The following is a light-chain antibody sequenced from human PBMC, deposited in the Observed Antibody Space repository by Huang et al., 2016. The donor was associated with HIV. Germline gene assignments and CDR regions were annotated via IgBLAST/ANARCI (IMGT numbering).Light chain of an antibody. Sequence: DIQMTQSPSSLSASVGDRVTIACRASQSISTYLNWYQQKPGKAPKLLINGASSLQTGVPSRCSGSGSGTDFTLTIGTLQPEDFSTYYCQQSYSTPYTLGQGTKLEIK. CDR3: QQSYSTPYT. CDR2: GAS. V-gene: IGKV1-39*01. J-gene: IGKJ2*01. CDR1: QSISTY.